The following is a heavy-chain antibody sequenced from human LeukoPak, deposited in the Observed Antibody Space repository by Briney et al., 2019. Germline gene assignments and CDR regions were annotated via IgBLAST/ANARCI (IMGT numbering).Heavy chain of an antibody. V-gene: IGHV4-59*08. CDR2: IYYSGST. J-gene: IGHJ3*02. D-gene: IGHD6-19*01. CDR3: ATSQWLETGAFDI. Sequence: SETLSLTCTVSGGSISSYYWSWIRQPPGKGLEWIGYIYYSGSTNYNPSLKSRVTISVDTSKNQFSLKLSSVTAADTAVYYCATSQWLETGAFDIWGQGTMVTVSS. CDR1: GGSISSYY.